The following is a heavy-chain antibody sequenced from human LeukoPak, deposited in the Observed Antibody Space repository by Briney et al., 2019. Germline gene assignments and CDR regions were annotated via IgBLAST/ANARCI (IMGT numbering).Heavy chain of an antibody. J-gene: IGHJ4*02. V-gene: IGHV4-30-4*01. CDR3: ARGGDDYSLFFDF. CDR1: GASISSGYYY. CDR2: IYYSGSS. D-gene: IGHD4-4*01. Sequence: SQTLSLTCTVSGASISSGYYYWSWIRQPPGKGLECIGYIYYSGSSNYNPSLQSRVIISLDTPKNQFSLKLTSVAAADAAVYYCARGGDDYSLFFDFWGQGTVVAVSS.